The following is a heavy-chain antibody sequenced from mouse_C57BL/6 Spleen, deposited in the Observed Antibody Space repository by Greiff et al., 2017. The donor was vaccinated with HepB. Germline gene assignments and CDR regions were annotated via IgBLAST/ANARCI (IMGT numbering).Heavy chain of an antibody. CDR1: GYTFTDYN. Sequence: EVQLQQSGPELVKPGASVKIPCKASGYTFTDYNMDWVKQSHGKSLEWIGDINPNNGGTIYNQKFKGKATLTVDKSSSTAYMELRSLTSEDTAVYYCARPYSNYGDWYFDVWGTGTTVTVSS. J-gene: IGHJ1*03. CDR2: INPNNGGT. CDR3: ARPYSNYGDWYFDV. V-gene: IGHV1-18*01. D-gene: IGHD2-5*01.